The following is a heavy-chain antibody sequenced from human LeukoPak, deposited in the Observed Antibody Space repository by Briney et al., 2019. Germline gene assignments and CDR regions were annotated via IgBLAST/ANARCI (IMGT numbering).Heavy chain of an antibody. D-gene: IGHD3-22*01. CDR3: ARVGVGYYDSSGNLDY. CDR1: GGSFSGYY. V-gene: IGHV4-34*01. Sequence: PSETLSLTCAVYGGSFSGYYWSWIRQPPGKGLEWIGEINHSGSTNYNPSLKSRVTISVDTSKNQFSLKLSSVTAADTAVYYCARVGVGYYDSSGNLDYWGQGTLVTVSS. J-gene: IGHJ4*02. CDR2: INHSGST.